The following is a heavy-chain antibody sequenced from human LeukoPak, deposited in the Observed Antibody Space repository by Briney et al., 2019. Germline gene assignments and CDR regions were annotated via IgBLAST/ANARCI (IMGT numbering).Heavy chain of an antibody. CDR3: ARGLGDYNTDWFPVSGY. D-gene: IGHD3-9*01. Sequence: GASVKVSCKASGYTFTTHDLTWVRQATGQGLEWMGWMNPGNGDTAYAQKFQGRVAMTRDTSMSTAHMELNNLGSEDTAIYYCARGLGDYNTDWFPVSGYWGQGTPVTVSS. CDR1: GYTFTTHD. CDR2: MNPGNGDT. V-gene: IGHV1-8*01. J-gene: IGHJ4*02.